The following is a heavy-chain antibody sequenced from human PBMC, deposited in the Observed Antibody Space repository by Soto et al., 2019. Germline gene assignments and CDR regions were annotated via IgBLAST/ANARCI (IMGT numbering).Heavy chain of an antibody. J-gene: IGHJ4*02. D-gene: IGHD1-1*01. Sequence: SGGSLRLSCAASGFTFSSYAMSWVRQAPGKGLEWVSTISGTGGTTYYADSVKGRFTISRDNSKNTLYLQMNSLRAEDTAVYYCAKAPKLERSFGLFDCWGQGTLVTVSS. CDR2: ISGTGGTT. CDR1: GFTFSSYA. CDR3: AKAPKLERSFGLFDC. V-gene: IGHV3-23*01.